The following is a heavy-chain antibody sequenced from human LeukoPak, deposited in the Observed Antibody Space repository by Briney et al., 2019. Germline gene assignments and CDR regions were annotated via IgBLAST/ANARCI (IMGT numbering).Heavy chain of an antibody. CDR3: ARDQLYCSGGYCYFDY. J-gene: IGHJ4*02. Sequence: GGSLRLSCAASGFTFSSYGMHWVRQAPGKGLEWVAFIRYDGSNKYYADSVKGRFTISRDNSKNTLYLQMNSLRAEDTAVYYCARDQLYCSGGYCYFDYWGQGTLVTVSS. CDR1: GFTFSSYG. V-gene: IGHV3-30*02. D-gene: IGHD2-15*01. CDR2: IRYDGSNK.